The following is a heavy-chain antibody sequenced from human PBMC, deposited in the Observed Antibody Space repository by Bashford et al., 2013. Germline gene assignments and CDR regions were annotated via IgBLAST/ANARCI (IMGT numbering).Heavy chain of an antibody. CDR2: ITDGGGTT. D-gene: IGHD2-2*02. Sequence: VRQAPGKGLEWVSVITDGGGTTYYADSVKGRFTISRDDSKSTLYLQVNSLRAEDTAVYYCAINDKRCTNAACYSSWGQGTLVTVSS. CDR3: AINDKRCTNAACYSS. J-gene: IGHJ4*02. V-gene: IGHV3-23*01.